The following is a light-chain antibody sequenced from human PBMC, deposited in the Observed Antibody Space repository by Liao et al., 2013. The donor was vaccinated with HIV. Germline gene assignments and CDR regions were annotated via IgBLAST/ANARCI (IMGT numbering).Light chain of an antibody. CDR2: QGT. CDR1: TLGHKS. V-gene: IGLV3-1*01. CDR3: QAWDSSTDYV. J-gene: IGLJ1*01. Sequence: SFELTQPPSVSVSPGQTASITCSGDTLGHKSPSWYQQRPGQPPVLVIYQGTKRPSGIPERFSASNSGNTATLTISGTQAMDEADYYCQAWDSSTDYVFGTGTKVTVL.